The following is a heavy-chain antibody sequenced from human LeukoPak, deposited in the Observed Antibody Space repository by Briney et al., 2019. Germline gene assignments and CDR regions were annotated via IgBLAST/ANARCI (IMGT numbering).Heavy chain of an antibody. CDR1: GYTFTGYY. CDR2: IKPNRGGT. CDR3: ARDRVLRFLEWLGRYYYMDV. D-gene: IGHD3-3*01. V-gene: IGHV1-2*02. J-gene: IGHJ6*03. Sequence: GASVKVSCKASGYTFTGYYMHWVRQAPGQGLEWMGWIKPNRGGTNYAQKFQGRVTMTRDTSISTAYMQLSRLRADDTAVYYCARDRVLRFLEWLGRYYYMDVWGKGTTVTVSS.